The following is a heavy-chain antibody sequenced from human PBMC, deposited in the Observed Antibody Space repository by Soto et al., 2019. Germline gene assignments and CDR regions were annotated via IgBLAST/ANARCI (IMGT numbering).Heavy chain of an antibody. V-gene: IGHV3-66*01. CDR1: GFTVSNSY. Sequence: EVQVVESGGGLVQSGGSLTLSCAASGFTVSNSYMSWVRQAPGKGLEWVSAIYSGGSTYYADSVKGRFTISRDNSRNTLYLQMNSLRAEDTAVYFCARCDGSATSCFFFAYWGQGTPVTVSS. CDR3: ARCDGSATSCFFFAY. J-gene: IGHJ4*02. D-gene: IGHD3-10*01. CDR2: IYSGGST.